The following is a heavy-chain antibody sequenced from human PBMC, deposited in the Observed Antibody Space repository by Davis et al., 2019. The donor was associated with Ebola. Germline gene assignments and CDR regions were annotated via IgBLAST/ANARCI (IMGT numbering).Heavy chain of an antibody. V-gene: IGHV3-73*01. CDR2: IRSKANSYAT. Sequence: GESLKISCAASGFTFSGSAMHWVRQASGKGLEWVGRIRSKANSYATAYAASVKGRFTISRDDSKDTAYLQMNSLKTEDTAVYYCARDTIQYDFWSGYYTRWGQGTLVTVSS. J-gene: IGHJ4*02. CDR1: GFTFSGSA. D-gene: IGHD3-3*01. CDR3: ARDTIQYDFWSGYYTR.